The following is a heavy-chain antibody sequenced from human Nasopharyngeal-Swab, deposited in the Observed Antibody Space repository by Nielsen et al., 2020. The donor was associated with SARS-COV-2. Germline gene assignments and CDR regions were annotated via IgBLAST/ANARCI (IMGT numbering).Heavy chain of an antibody. CDR1: GFTFSSYG. Sequence: GESLKISCAASGFTFSSYGMHWVRQAPGKGLEWVAVISYDGSNKYYADSVKGRFTISRDNSKNTLYLQMNSLRAEDTAVYYCAKDGVVRGDAFDIWGQGTMVTVSS. D-gene: IGHD3-10*01. CDR2: ISYDGSNK. J-gene: IGHJ3*02. CDR3: AKDGVVRGDAFDI. V-gene: IGHV3-30*18.